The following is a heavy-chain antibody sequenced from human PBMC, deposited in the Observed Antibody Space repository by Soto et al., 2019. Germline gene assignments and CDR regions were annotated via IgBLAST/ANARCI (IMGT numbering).Heavy chain of an antibody. J-gene: IGHJ4*02. Sequence: EVQLVESGGGLVQPGGSLRLSCAASGFSLSSYWMSWVRQAPGKGLEWVANMNQDGSESDYVGTVKGRFTFTRDNAENSLYLQMNSLRAEDTAVYYCARLSPSAGRRDLACWGQGTLVTVSS. CDR1: GFSLSSYW. V-gene: IGHV3-7*01. CDR2: MNQDGSES. CDR3: ARLSPSAGRRDLAC.